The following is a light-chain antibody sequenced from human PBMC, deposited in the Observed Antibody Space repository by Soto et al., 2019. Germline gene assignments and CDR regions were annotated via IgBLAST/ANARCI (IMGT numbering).Light chain of an antibody. CDR3: QQRSNWTIT. Sequence: EIVLTQSPATLSLSPGGRATLSCRASQNINRYLAWYHKKPGQHPRLLIYDASTRATGIPARFSGSGSGTDFNLTISRLETEDFAVYYCQQRSNWTITFGQGTRLEIK. V-gene: IGKV3-11*01. CDR1: QNINRY. J-gene: IGKJ5*01. CDR2: DAS.